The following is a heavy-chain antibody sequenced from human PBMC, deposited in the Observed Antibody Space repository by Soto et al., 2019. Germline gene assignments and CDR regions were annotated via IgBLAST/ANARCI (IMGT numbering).Heavy chain of an antibody. J-gene: IGHJ6*02. CDR2: IIPIFGTA. Sequence: SVKVSCKASGGTFSSYAISWVRQAPGQGLEWMGGIIPIFGTANYAQKFQGRVTITADDSTSTAYMELSSLRSEGTAVYYCARVYCTNGVCSYYYYGMDVWGQGTTVTVSS. D-gene: IGHD2-8*01. CDR3: ARVYCTNGVCSYYYYGMDV. V-gene: IGHV1-69*13. CDR1: GGTFSSYA.